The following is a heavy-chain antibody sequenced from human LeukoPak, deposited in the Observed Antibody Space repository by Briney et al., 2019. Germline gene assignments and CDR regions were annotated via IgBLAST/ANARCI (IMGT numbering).Heavy chain of an antibody. J-gene: IGHJ4*02. V-gene: IGHV1-69*04. CDR2: IISILGIA. Sequence: VASVKVSCKASGGTFSSYTISWVRQAPGQGLEWMGRIISILGIANYAQKFQGRVTITADKSTSTAYMELSSLRSEDTAVYYCARDNGGMSDYWGQGTLVTVSS. CDR1: GGTFSSYT. D-gene: IGHD4-23*01. CDR3: ARDNGGMSDY.